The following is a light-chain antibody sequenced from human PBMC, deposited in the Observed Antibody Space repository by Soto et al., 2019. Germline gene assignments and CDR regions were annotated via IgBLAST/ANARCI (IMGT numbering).Light chain of an antibody. CDR1: SSKIGNDY. CDR2: DNN. CDR3: GLWDYNLSASYV. V-gene: IGLV1-51*01. Sequence: QSVLTQPPSVSAAPGQKVTISCSGSSSKIGNDYVSWYQQLPGTAPKLLIYDNNKRPSGIPDRFSGSKSGTSATLGITGLQTGDESDYYCGLWDYNLSASYVFGTGTKVTDL. J-gene: IGLJ1*01.